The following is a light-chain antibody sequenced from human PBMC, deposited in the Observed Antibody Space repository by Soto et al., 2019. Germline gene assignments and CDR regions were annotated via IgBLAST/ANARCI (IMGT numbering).Light chain of an antibody. CDR1: QSVSRW. J-gene: IGKJ4*02. Sequence: DIRMTQSPSTLSASVGDRVTIACRASQSVSRWLACYQQKPGKAPNLLIYKASNLQSGVPSRFSGSGSGTEFTLTISSLQPDGFATYYGQQYNGDSTFGGGTKVEIK. CDR3: QQYNGDST. CDR2: KAS. V-gene: IGKV1-5*03.